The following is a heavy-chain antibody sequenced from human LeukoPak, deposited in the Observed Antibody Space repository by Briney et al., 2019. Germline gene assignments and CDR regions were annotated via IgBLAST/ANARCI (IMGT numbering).Heavy chain of an antibody. CDR3: ARIVGSSWPSEDYFDY. D-gene: IGHD6-13*01. V-gene: IGHV3-11*04. J-gene: IGHJ4*02. Sequence: GGSLRLSCAASGFTFSDYYMSWIRQAPGKGLEWVSYISSSGSTIYYADSVKGRFTISRDNAKNSLYLQMNSLRAEDTAVYYCARIVGSSWPSEDYFDYWGQGTLVTVSS. CDR2: ISSSGSTI. CDR1: GFTFSDYY.